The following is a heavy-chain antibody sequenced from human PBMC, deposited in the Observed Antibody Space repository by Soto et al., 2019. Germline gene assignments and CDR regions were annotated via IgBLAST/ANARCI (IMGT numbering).Heavy chain of an antibody. V-gene: IGHV4-34*01. J-gene: IGHJ3*02. CDR3: ARVANIEARPKNDPNDAFDI. D-gene: IGHD6-6*01. CDR2: INHSGST. Sequence: PSETLSLTCAVYGGSFSDYYWSWIRQPPGKGREWIGEINHSGSTNYNPSLKSRVTISVDTSKNQFSLKLSSVTAADTAVYYCARVANIEARPKNDPNDAFDIWGQGTMVTVSS. CDR1: GGSFSDYY.